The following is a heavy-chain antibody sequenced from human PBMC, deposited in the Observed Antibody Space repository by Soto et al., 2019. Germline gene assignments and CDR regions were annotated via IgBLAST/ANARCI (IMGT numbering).Heavy chain of an antibody. Sequence: SLRLSCAASGFTFSSYGMHWVRQAPGKGLEWVAVISYDGSNKYYADSVKGRFTISRDNSKNTLYLQMNSLRAEDTAVYYCAKEYGTAYYYYGMDVWGQGTTVTVSS. J-gene: IGHJ6*02. CDR1: GFTFSSYG. D-gene: IGHD5-18*01. CDR3: AKEYGTAYYYYGMDV. CDR2: ISYDGSNK. V-gene: IGHV3-30*18.